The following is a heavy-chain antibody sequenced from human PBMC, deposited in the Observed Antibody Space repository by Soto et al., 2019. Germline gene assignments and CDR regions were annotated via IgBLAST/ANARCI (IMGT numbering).Heavy chain of an antibody. V-gene: IGHV3-73*02. Sequence: EVQLVESGGGLVQPGGSLKLSCAASGFTFTDSAIHWVRQASGKGPEWVGRIRNKVNTYATAYAASVKGRFTISRYDATGTTYLKMNSLNSEYTAVYYCPRRRDWTATDPLDYWGQGTLVTVSS. CDR3: PRRRDWTATDPLDY. CDR1: GFTFTDSA. J-gene: IGHJ4*02. CDR2: IRNKVNTYAT. D-gene: IGHD2-21*01.